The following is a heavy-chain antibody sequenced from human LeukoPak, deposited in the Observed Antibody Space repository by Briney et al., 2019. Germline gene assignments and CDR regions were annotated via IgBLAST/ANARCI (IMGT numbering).Heavy chain of an antibody. CDR3: ASRVLRYFDWLPSAEYFQH. CDR1: GGSSSGYY. CDR2: INHSGST. D-gene: IGHD3-9*01. V-gene: IGHV4-34*01. Sequence: KPSETLSLTCAVYGGSSSGYYWSWIRQPPGKGLEWIGEINHSGSTNYNPSLKSRVTISVDTSKNQFSLKLSSVTAADTAVYYCASRVLRYFDWLPSAEYFQHWGRGTLVTVSS. J-gene: IGHJ1*01.